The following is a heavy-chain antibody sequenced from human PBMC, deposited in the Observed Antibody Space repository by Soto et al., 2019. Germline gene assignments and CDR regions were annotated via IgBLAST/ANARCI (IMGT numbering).Heavy chain of an antibody. CDR1: GYTFTSYY. J-gene: IGHJ5*02. CDR3: ARCSYRNWFDP. V-gene: IGHV1-46*01. D-gene: IGHD2-15*01. Sequence: ASVKVSCKASGYTFTSYYMHWVRQAPGQGLEWMGIINPGGGSTSYAQKFQGRVTMTRDTSTSTVYMELSSLRSEDTAVYYCARCSYRNWFDPWGQGTLVTVSS. CDR2: INPGGGST.